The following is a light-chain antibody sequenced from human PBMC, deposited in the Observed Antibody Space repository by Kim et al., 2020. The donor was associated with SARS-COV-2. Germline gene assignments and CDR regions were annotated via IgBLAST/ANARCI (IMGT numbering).Light chain of an antibody. Sequence: EIVLTQSPGTLSLSSGERATLSCRASQSVNSDYLAWYRQKPGQAPRLLIYGASSRATGIPDRFSGSGSGTDFTLTISRLEPEDFAVYYCQQYGSSPLTFGGGTKLEI. CDR3: QQYGSSPLT. CDR1: QSVNSDY. J-gene: IGKJ4*01. V-gene: IGKV3-20*01. CDR2: GAS.